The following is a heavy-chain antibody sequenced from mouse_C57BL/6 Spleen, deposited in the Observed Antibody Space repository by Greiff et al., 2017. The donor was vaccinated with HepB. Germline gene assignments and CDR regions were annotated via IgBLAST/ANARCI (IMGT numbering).Heavy chain of an antibody. D-gene: IGHD1-1*01. J-gene: IGHJ3*01. CDR1: GFTFSSYG. CDR3: ARPLGSSPFAD. CDR2: ISSGGSYT. Sequence: EVQLVESGGDLVKPGGSLKLSCAASGFTFSSYGMSWVRQTPDKRLAWVATISSGGSYTSYPDSVKGRFTISRDNAKNTLYLQMSSLKSEDTAMYYCARPLGSSPFADWGQGTLVTVSA. V-gene: IGHV5-6*01.